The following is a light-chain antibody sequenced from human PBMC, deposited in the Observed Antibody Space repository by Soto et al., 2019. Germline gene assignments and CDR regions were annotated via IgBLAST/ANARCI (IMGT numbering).Light chain of an antibody. CDR3: VSFPSSTTYV. CDR2: DVA. CDR1: SSDVGGSNF. Sequence: QSVLTQPASVSASPGQSITISCTGTSSDVGGSNFVSWYQQHPGKPPKLIIYDVATRPSGVSNRFSGSKSGSTASLIISRLQTEDEADYYCVSFPSSTTYVFGSGTKLTVL. J-gene: IGLJ1*01. V-gene: IGLV2-14*03.